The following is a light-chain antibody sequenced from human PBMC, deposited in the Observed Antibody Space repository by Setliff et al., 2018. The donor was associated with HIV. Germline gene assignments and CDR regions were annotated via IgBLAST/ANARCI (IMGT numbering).Light chain of an antibody. CDR2: DVS. J-gene: IGLJ1*01. CDR1: SNDVGGYNY. V-gene: IGLV2-14*03. Sequence: QSALTQPASVSGSPGQSITISCTGTSNDVGGYNYVAWYQEHPGKAPKLMIYDVSNRPSGVSNRFSGSKSGSTASLTISGLLAEDESDYYCSSYTGSGTCVFGGGTKVTV. CDR3: SSYTGSGTCV.